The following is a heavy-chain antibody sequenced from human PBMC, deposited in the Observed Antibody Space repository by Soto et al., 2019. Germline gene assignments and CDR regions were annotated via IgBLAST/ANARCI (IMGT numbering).Heavy chain of an antibody. CDR1: GGTFSSYA. Sequence: ASVKVSCKASGGTFSSYAISWVRQAPGQGLEWMGGIIPIFGTANYAQKFQGRVTITADESTSTAYMELSSLRSEDTAVYYCARDGRLRLGELSFPRYWGQGTLVTVSS. V-gene: IGHV1-69*13. D-gene: IGHD3-16*02. CDR3: ARDGRLRLGELSFPRY. CDR2: IIPIFGTA. J-gene: IGHJ4*02.